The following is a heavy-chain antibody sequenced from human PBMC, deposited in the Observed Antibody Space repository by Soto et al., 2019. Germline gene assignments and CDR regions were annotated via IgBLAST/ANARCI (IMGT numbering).Heavy chain of an antibody. J-gene: IGHJ3*02. CDR1: GFTFSSYD. D-gene: IGHD3-16*01. V-gene: IGHV3-13*04. Sequence: EVLLVESGGGLVQPGGSLRLSCAASGFTFSSYDMHWVRQDTGKSLEWVSGIDTAADTYYPDSVKGRFTISRENAKNSVYLQMNSLRAGDTAVYYCARGSTFLSQAFDIWGQGTMVTVSS. CDR3: ARGSTFLSQAFDI. CDR2: IDTAADT.